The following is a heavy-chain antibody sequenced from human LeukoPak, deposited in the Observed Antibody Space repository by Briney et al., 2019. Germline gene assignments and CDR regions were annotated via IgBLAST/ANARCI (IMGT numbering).Heavy chain of an antibody. J-gene: IGHJ4*02. Sequence: GGSLRLSCAASGFTFSSYAMHWVRQAPGKGLEWVAVISYDGSNKYYADSVKGRFTISRDNSKNTLYLQMNSLRAEDTAVYYCAREAIGGGGPNYFDYWGQGTLVTVSS. V-gene: IGHV3-30*01. CDR3: AREAIGGGGPNYFDY. CDR1: GFTFSSYA. D-gene: IGHD4-23*01. CDR2: ISYDGSNK.